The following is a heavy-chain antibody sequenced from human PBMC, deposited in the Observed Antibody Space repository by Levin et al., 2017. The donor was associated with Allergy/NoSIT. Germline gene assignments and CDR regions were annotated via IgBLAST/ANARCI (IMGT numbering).Heavy chain of an antibody. J-gene: IGHJ4*02. CDR3: ASGGSGWPFDN. D-gene: IGHD6-19*01. CDR1: GFSFSGSN. Sequence: LTCAASGFSFSGSNMNWVRQAPGKGLEWVASISSNSVYIFYADSLKGRFTISRDNAKNSLYLQVNSLRAEDTAVYYCASGGSGWPFDNWGQGTLVTVSS. V-gene: IGHV3-21*01. CDR2: ISSNSVYI.